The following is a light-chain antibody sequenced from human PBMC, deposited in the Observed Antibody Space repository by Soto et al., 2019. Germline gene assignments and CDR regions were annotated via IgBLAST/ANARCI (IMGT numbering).Light chain of an antibody. Sequence: QSALTQPRSVSGSPGQSVTISCTGTTNDVGAYNYVSWYRQYPGKAPTLMIYDVSKRPSGVPDRFSGSKSASTASLTISGLQAEDEADYYCCSYAGSHTLFGTGTKVTVL. CDR1: TNDVGAYNY. CDR2: DVS. J-gene: IGLJ1*01. V-gene: IGLV2-11*01. CDR3: CSYAGSHTL.